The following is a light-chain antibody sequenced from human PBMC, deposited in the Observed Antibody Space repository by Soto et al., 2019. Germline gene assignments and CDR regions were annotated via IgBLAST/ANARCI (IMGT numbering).Light chain of an antibody. CDR2: GAS. CDR1: QSVSSSY. CDR3: QQYGSSPRT. Sequence: EIVLTQSPGTLSLSPGERATLSCRASQSVSSSYLAWYQQKPGQAPRLLIYGASSRATGIPPRFRGSGSGTDFTLTISRLEPEDVAVYYCQQYGSSPRTFGQGTKVEIK. J-gene: IGKJ1*01. V-gene: IGKV3-20*01.